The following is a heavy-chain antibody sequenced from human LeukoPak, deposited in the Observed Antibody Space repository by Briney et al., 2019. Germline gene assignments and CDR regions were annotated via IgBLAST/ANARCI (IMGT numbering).Heavy chain of an antibody. J-gene: IGHJ4*02. CDR1: GFTFSTYW. Sequence: PGGSLRLSCAASGFTFSTYWMSWVRQAPGKGLEWVANIKQDGSEKYYVDSVKGRFTISRDNAKNSLYLQMNSLRAEDTAVYYCARARYCSGGNCYFDYWGQGTLVTVSS. CDR2: IKQDGSEK. CDR3: ARARYCSGGNCYFDY. D-gene: IGHD2-15*01. V-gene: IGHV3-7*03.